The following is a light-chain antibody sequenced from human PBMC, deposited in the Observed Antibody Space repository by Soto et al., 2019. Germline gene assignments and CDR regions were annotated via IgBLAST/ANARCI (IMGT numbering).Light chain of an antibody. V-gene: IGLV2-14*01. Sequence: QSVLTQPASVSGSPGQSITLSCTGISSDVGGYKSVSWYQQHPGKAPKLLIYEVANRPSGVSDRFSGSKSGNTASLTISGLQPEDESDYYCASYSSWRWVFGGGTKLTVL. CDR2: EVA. CDR1: SSDVGGYKS. CDR3: ASYSSWRWV. J-gene: IGLJ2*01.